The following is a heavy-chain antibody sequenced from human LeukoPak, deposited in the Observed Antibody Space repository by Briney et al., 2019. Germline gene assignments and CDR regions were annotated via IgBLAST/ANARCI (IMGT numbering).Heavy chain of an antibody. J-gene: IGHJ4*02. Sequence: GGSLRLSCAASGFAFSNYAIHWVRQAPGKGLEWVTVISYDGSNKYYADSVKGRFTISRDNSKNTLYLQMNSRRAEDTAVYFCARDTGGGSSSGWYYFDSWGRGTLVTVSS. D-gene: IGHD6-19*01. V-gene: IGHV3-30-3*01. CDR2: ISYDGSNK. CDR3: ARDTGGGSSSGWYYFDS. CDR1: GFAFSNYA.